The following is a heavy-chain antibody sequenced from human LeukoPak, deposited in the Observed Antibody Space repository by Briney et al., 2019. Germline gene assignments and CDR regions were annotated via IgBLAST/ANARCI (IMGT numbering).Heavy chain of an antibody. Sequence: GGSLRLSCAASGFKFSSYGMSWVRQAPGKGLEWVSAIRGSGGSTYYADSVKGRFTISRDNSKNTLYLQMNSLRAEDTAVYYCATSSGSRGLYFDFWGQGTLVTVSS. CDR3: ATSSGSRGLYFDF. V-gene: IGHV3-23*01. CDR1: GFKFSSYG. D-gene: IGHD3-22*01. CDR2: IRGSGGST. J-gene: IGHJ4*02.